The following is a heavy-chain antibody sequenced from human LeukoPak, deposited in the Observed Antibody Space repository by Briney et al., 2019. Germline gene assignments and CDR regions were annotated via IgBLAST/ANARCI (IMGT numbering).Heavy chain of an antibody. D-gene: IGHD2-2*01. J-gene: IGHJ6*02. Sequence: SETLSLTCTVSGGSISSYYWSWIRQPPGKGLEWIGYIYYGGSTNYNPSLKSRVTISVDTSKNQFSLKLSSVTAADTAVYYCARVFGKYQLPPGLYYYYGMDVWGQGTTVTVSS. CDR1: GGSISSYY. CDR2: IYYGGST. V-gene: IGHV4-59*01. CDR3: ARVFGKYQLPPGLYYYYGMDV.